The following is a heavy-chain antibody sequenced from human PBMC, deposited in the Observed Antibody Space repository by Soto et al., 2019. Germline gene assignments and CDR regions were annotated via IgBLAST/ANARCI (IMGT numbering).Heavy chain of an antibody. CDR1: GYTFTSYD. Sequence: GASVKVSCKASGYTFTSYDINWVRQATGQGLEWMGWMNPNSGNTGYAQKFQGRVTMTRNTSISTAYTELSSLRSEDTAVYYCARWTYYDILTGYYRFDYWGQGTLVTVSS. V-gene: IGHV1-8*01. CDR3: ARWTYYDILTGYYRFDY. CDR2: MNPNSGNT. J-gene: IGHJ4*02. D-gene: IGHD3-9*01.